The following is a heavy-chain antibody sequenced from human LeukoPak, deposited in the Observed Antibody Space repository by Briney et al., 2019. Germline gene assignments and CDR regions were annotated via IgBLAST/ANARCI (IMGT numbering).Heavy chain of an antibody. J-gene: IGHJ4*02. V-gene: IGHV4-39*07. CDR1: GGSISTITYY. CDR3: ARLYGNYQNYFDY. CDR2: MYYRGNT. Sequence: SDTLSLTCTVSGGSISTITYYWGWIRQPPGKGLEWVGHMYYRGNTFYNPSLKTRFTISVDTSKNQFSLKLRSVTAADTAVNYFARLYGNYQNYFDYWGQGTLVTVSS. D-gene: IGHD1-7*01.